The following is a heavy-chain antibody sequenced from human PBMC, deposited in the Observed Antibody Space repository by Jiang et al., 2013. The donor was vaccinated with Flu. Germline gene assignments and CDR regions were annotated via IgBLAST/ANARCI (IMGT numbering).Heavy chain of an antibody. Sequence: SAYNGNTNYAQKLQGRVTMTTDTSTSTAYMELRSLRSDDTAVYYCARDTFDYWGQGTLVTVSS. V-gene: IGHV1-18*01. J-gene: IGHJ4*02. CDR2: SAYNGNT. CDR3: ARDTFDY.